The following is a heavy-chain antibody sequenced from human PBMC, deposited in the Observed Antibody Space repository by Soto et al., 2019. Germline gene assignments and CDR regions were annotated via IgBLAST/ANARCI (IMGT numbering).Heavy chain of an antibody. Sequence: QVQLQESGPGLVKPSETLSLTCTVSGGSIDSYYWTWIRQPPGKGLEWIGYVYYTGTTTYSPSLKSRATRSVDTSMNQISLKLSSVTAADTAFYYCARLGGYYQSLDTWGQGTLVTVSS. CDR3: ARLGGYYQSLDT. CDR2: VYYTGTT. D-gene: IGHD3-22*01. J-gene: IGHJ5*02. V-gene: IGHV4-59*08. CDR1: GGSIDSYY.